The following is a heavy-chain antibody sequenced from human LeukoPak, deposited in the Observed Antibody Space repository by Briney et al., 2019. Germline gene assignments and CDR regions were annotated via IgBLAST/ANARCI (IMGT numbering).Heavy chain of an antibody. CDR2: IKQDGSEK. Sequence: GGSLRLSCAASGFTFSSYWMSWVRQAPGKGLEWVANIKQDGSEKYYVDSVKGRFTISRDNARNSLYLQMNSLRAEDTAVYYCARSPPGSSSWYYHYYGMDVWGQGTTVTVSS. CDR3: ARSPPGSSSWYYHYYGMDV. V-gene: IGHV3-7*01. CDR1: GFTFSSYW. J-gene: IGHJ6*02. D-gene: IGHD6-13*01.